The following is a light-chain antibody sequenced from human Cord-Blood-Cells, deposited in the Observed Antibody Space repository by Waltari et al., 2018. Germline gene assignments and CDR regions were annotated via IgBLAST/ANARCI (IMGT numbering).Light chain of an antibody. V-gene: IGLV2-8*01. J-gene: IGLJ3*02. CDR2: EVS. CDR1: SSDVGGYDY. Sequence: SALTQPPAASGSPGQSVPISCTGTSSDVGGYDYVSGYQQHPGKAPKLMIYEVSKRPSGVPDRFSGSKSGNTASLTVSGLQAEDEADYYCSSYAGSNNFEVFGGGTKLTVL. CDR3: SSYAGSNNFEV.